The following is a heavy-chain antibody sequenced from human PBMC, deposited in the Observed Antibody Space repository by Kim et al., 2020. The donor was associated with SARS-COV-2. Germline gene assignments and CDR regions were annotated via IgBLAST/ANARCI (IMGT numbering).Heavy chain of an antibody. CDR2: IKQEGSEK. Sequence: GGSLRLSCAASGFSFSAYWMGWVRQAPGKGLEWVANIKQEGSEKYYMDSMQGRFTISRDNAKNSVFLHMSSLRAEDTAVYYCTRARKPYYDLPYGMDVWGQGTTVTVSS. D-gene: IGHD3-3*01. CDR3: TRARKPYYDLPYGMDV. CDR1: GFSFSAYW. J-gene: IGHJ6*02. V-gene: IGHV3-7*03.